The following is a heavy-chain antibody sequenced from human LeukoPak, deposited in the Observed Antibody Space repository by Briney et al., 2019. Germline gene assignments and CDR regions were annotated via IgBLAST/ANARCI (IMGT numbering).Heavy chain of an antibody. V-gene: IGHV4-34*01. CDR1: GGSFSGYY. CDR2: INHSGST. D-gene: IGHD6-13*01. CDR3: ARLGAAGKYAFDI. J-gene: IGHJ3*02. Sequence: SETLSLTCAVYGGSFSGYYWSWIRQPPGKGLEWIGEINHSGSTNYNPSLKSRVTISVDTSKNQFSLKLSSVTAADTAVYYCARLGAAGKYAFDIWGQGTMVTVSS.